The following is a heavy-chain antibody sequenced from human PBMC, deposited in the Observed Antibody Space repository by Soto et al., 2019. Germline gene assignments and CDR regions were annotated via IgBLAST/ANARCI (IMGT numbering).Heavy chain of an antibody. CDR1: GGSISSYY. CDR2: IYYSGST. V-gene: IGHV4-59*08. Sequence: SLTCTVSGGSISSYYWSWIRQPPGKGLEWIGYIYYSGSTYYNPSLKSRVTISVDTSKNQFSLKLSSVTAADTAVYYCARAQGSGFLVSWGQGTLVTVSS. D-gene: IGHD3-10*01. J-gene: IGHJ4*02. CDR3: ARAQGSGFLVS.